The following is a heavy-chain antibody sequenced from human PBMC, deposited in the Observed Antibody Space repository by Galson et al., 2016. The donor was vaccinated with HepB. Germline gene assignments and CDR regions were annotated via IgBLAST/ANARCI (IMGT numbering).Heavy chain of an antibody. V-gene: IGHV1-18*01. CDR3: ARGGPSNQALLFPEPLRT. J-gene: IGHJ4*02. CDR2: ISGYNTST. CDR1: GYSFPSYG. D-gene: IGHD2-21*02. Sequence: SVKVSCKASGYSFPSYGITWVRQAPGQGLEWMGWISGYNTSTNYAQKFQGRVTITADESTSSSYMEVSSLKSEDTAVYYCARGGPSNQALLFPEPLRTWGQGTLVTVSS.